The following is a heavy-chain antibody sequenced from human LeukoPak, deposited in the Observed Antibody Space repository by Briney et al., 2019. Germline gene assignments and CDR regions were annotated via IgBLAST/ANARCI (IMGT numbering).Heavy chain of an antibody. D-gene: IGHD1-1*01. Sequence: ASVRVSCKASGYTFSSHDINWVRQATGQGLGWMGWMNPNSGNTGYAQKFQGRVIMTRDTSINTAYLEFYSLRSEDTAVYYCARGYSPTLRTTGNDYWGQGTLVTVSS. CDR1: GYTFSSHD. CDR3: ARGYSPTLRTTGNDY. V-gene: IGHV1-8*01. CDR2: MNPNSGNT. J-gene: IGHJ4*02.